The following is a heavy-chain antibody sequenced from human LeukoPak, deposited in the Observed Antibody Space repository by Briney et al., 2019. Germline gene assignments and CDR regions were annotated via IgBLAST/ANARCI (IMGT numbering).Heavy chain of an antibody. CDR1: GFTFSSYA. Sequence: GGSLRLSCAASGFTFSSYAMHWVRQAPGKGLEWVAVISYDGSNKYYADSVKGRFTISRDNSKNTLYLQMNSLRAEDTAVYYCAKVRYYDFWSGYYQRDYWGQGTLVTVSS. V-gene: IGHV3-30-3*01. J-gene: IGHJ4*02. CDR2: ISYDGSNK. D-gene: IGHD3-3*01. CDR3: AKVRYYDFWSGYYQRDY.